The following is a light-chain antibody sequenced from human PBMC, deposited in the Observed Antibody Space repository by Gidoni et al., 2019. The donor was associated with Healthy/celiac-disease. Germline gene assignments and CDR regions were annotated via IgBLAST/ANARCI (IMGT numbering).Light chain of an antibody. V-gene: IGKV1-9*01. Sequence: DIQLTQSPSFLSASVGDRVTITCRASQGISSCLAWYQQKPGKAPKLLIYAASTLQSGVPSRFRGSGSGTEFTLTISRLQPEDFATYYCQQLNSYSPTFGGGTKVEIK. J-gene: IGKJ4*01. CDR2: AAS. CDR3: QQLNSYSPT. CDR1: QGISSC.